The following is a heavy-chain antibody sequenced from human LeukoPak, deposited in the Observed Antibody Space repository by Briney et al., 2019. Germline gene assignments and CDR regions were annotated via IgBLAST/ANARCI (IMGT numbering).Heavy chain of an antibody. CDR3: AKDRGRTWVQVAN. CDR2: ISGSGGGT. D-gene: IGHD2-15*01. V-gene: IGHV3-23*01. Sequence: GGSLRLSCIGTGFTFSSDAMGWVRQAPGKGLEWVSGISGSGGGTYYEDSVKGRFTISRDDSKNTLYMQMNSLRVEETAVYYCAKDRGRTWVQVANWGQGTLVTVSS. CDR1: GFTFSSDA. J-gene: IGHJ4*02.